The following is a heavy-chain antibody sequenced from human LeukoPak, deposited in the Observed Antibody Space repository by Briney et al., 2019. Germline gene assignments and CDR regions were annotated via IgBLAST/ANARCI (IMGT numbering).Heavy chain of an antibody. CDR2: IYYSGST. D-gene: IGHD3-22*01. CDR1: GGSISSHY. Sequence: SETLSLTCIVSGGSISSHYWSWIRQPPGKGLEYIGYIYYSGSTDYNPSLKSRVTISLDTSKDQFSLNLSSVTAADTAVYYCARRSGVLDSRDSRYHFDHWGQGTLVTVSS. J-gene: IGHJ4*02. CDR3: ARRSGVLDSRDSRYHFDH. V-gene: IGHV4-59*11.